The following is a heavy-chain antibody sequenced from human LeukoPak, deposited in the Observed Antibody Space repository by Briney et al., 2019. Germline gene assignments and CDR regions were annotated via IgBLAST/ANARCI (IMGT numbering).Heavy chain of an antibody. CDR3: ARDGDGYNLPFDY. Sequence: PGGSLRLSCAASGFTFSSDAMSWVRQAPGKGLEWVSAISGSGGSTYYADSVKGRFIISRDNSKNTLYLQMNSLRAEDTAVYYCARDGDGYNLPFDYWGQGTLVTVSS. CDR1: GFTFSSDA. CDR2: ISGSGGST. D-gene: IGHD5-24*01. J-gene: IGHJ4*02. V-gene: IGHV3-23*01.